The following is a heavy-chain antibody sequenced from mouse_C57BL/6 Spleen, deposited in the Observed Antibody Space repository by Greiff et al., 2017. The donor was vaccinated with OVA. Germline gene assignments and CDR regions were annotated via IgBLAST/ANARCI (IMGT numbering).Heavy chain of an antibody. CDR3: ARKDRGGSYAMDY. CDR2: INPSTGGT. CDR1: GYSFTGYY. D-gene: IGHD3-1*01. V-gene: IGHV1-42*01. Sequence: EVQLQQSGPELVKPGASVKISCKASGYSFTGYYMNWVKQSPEKSLEWIGEINPSTGGTTYNQKFKAKATLTVDKSSSTAYMQLKSLTSEDSAVYYCARKDRGGSYAMDYWGQGTSVTVSS. J-gene: IGHJ4*01.